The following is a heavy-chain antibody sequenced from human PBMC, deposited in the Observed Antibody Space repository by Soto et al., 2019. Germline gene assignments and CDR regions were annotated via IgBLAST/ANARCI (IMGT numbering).Heavy chain of an antibody. D-gene: IGHD3-10*01. Sequence: SEALSLTCTVSGGSISSYYWSWIRQPPGKGLEWIGYIYYSGSTNYNPSLKSRVTISVDTSKNQFSLKLSSVTAADTAVYYCARRYGLSAFDIWGQGTMVTVSS. V-gene: IGHV4-59*08. CDR1: GGSISSYY. J-gene: IGHJ3*02. CDR2: IYYSGST. CDR3: ARRYGLSAFDI.